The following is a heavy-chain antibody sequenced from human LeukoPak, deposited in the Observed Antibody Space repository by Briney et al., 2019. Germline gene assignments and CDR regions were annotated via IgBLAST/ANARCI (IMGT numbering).Heavy chain of an antibody. J-gene: IGHJ4*02. V-gene: IGHV5-51*01. CDR3: ARLAWLGIVVVPPNFDY. CDR1: GYSFTSYR. D-gene: IGHD2-2*01. Sequence: GESLKISCKGSGYSFTSYRIGWVRQMPGKGLEWMGIIYPGDSDTRYSPSFQGQVTISADKSISTAYLQWSSLKASDTAMYYCARLAWLGIVVVPPNFDYWGQGTLVTVSS. CDR2: IYPGDSDT.